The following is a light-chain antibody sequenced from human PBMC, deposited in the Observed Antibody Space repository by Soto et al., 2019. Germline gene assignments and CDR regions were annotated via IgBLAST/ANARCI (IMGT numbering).Light chain of an antibody. V-gene: IGKV3-15*01. CDR1: QSVDIN. CDR2: GAS. CDR3: QQYRNWPRT. Sequence: EIVLTQSPATLSVSPGEKVTLSFRASQSVDINLAWYQQKPGQAPRLLIYGASTRATDMPGRFSGRGSGTEFTLTINSLQSEDFAVYYCQQYRNWPRTFGQGTKVE. J-gene: IGKJ1*01.